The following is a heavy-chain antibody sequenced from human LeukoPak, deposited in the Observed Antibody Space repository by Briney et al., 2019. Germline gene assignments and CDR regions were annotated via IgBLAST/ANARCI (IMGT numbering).Heavy chain of an antibody. V-gene: IGHV3-30-3*01. D-gene: IGHD2-21*01. Sequence: GGSLRLSCAASGFTFSSYAMHWVRQAPGKGLEWVAVISYDGSNKYYADSVKGRFTISRDNSKNTLYLQMNSLRAEDTAVYYCARVQNSYYYYYGMDVWGQGTTVTVSS. CDR1: GFTFSSYA. CDR3: ARVQNSYYYYYGMDV. J-gene: IGHJ6*02. CDR2: ISYDGSNK.